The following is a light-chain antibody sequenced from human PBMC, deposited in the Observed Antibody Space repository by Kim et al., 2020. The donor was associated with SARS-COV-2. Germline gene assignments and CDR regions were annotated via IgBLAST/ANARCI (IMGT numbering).Light chain of an antibody. J-gene: IGKJ2*01. CDR1: QSLLHSIGDTY. Sequence: EPAYISCRSSQSLLHSIGDTYLDWYLQKPGQSPQLLIHSGSSRASGVSDRFSGSGSGTDFTLRISRVEAEDFGVYYCMQALQTPYTFGQGTKLEI. CDR2: SGS. V-gene: IGKV2-28*01. CDR3: MQALQTPYT.